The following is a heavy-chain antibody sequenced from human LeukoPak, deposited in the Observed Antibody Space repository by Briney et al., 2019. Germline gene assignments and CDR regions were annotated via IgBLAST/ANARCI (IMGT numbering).Heavy chain of an antibody. CDR3: AWMATVLSVDV. J-gene: IGHJ4*02. V-gene: IGHV3-15*01. Sequence: PGGSLRLSCVVSGLTFRDAWISWVRQAPGKGLEWIGRIKGRTYSETADFAAPVKGRFTLSRDDSKNTVYLQTNSLNTEDTAMYFCAWMATVLSVDVWGQGTLVTVSS. D-gene: IGHD5-24*01. CDR2: IKGRTYSETA. CDR1: GLTFRDAW.